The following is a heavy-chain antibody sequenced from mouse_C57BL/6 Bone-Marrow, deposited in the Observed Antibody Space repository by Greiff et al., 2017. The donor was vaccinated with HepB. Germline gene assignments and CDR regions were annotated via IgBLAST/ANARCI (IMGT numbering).Heavy chain of an antibody. CDR3: ARYGGPYAMYD. CDR2: IRNKANGYTT. V-gene: IGHV7-3*01. J-gene: IGHJ4*01. CDR1: GFTFTDYY. Sequence: EVQGVESGGGLVQPGGSLSLSCAASGFTFTDYYMSWVRQPPGKALEWLGFIRNKANGYTTDYSASVKGRFTISRDKSHSILYLQMNALSAEDSATYYCARYGGPYAMYDWGQGTSVTVAS.